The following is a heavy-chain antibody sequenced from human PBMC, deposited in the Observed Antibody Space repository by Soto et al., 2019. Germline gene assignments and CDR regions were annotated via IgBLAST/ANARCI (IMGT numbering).Heavy chain of an antibody. CDR2: MNPNSGNT. CDR3: ARFLIGGYYIRPKDREKADY. CDR1: GYTFTSYD. D-gene: IGHD3-3*01. V-gene: IGHV1-8*01. J-gene: IGHJ4*02. Sequence: ASVKVSCKASGYTFTSYDINWVRQATGQGLEWMGWMNPNSGNTGYAQKFQGRVTMTRNTSISTAYMELSSLRSEDTAVYYCARFLIGGYYIRPKDREKADYWGQGTLVTVSS.